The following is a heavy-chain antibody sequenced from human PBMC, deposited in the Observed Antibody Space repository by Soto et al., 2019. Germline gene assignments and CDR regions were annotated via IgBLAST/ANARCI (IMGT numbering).Heavy chain of an antibody. Sequence: GASVKVSCKASGYTFTSYAMHWVRQAPGQRLEWMGWINAGNGNTKYSQKFQGRVTITRDTSASTAYMELSSLRSEDTAVYYCASEYCGGDCYSAARYGMDVWGQGTTDTVSS. V-gene: IGHV1-3*01. J-gene: IGHJ6*02. CDR3: ASEYCGGDCYSAARYGMDV. CDR1: GYTFTSYA. D-gene: IGHD2-21*02. CDR2: INAGNGNT.